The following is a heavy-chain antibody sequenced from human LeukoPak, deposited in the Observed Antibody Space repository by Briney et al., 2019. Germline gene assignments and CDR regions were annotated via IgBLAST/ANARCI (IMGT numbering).Heavy chain of an antibody. V-gene: IGHV4-38-2*02. D-gene: IGHD3-22*01. CDR3: ARDNYDVDDY. CDR1: GYSITSGYY. Sequence: SETLSLTCTVSGYSITSGYYWGWIRQPPGKGLEWIGSIDHSGSTYYNPSLQSRVTISVDTSKNQFSLKLRSVTAADTAVYYCARDNYDVDDYWGQGTLVTVSS. J-gene: IGHJ4*02. CDR2: IDHSGST.